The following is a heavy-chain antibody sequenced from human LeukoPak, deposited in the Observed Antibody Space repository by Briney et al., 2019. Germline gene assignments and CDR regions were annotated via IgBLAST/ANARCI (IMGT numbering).Heavy chain of an antibody. V-gene: IGHV3-21*01. CDR1: GFSFGNFW. J-gene: IGHJ4*02. Sequence: GGSLRLSCAASGFSFGNFWMSWVRQAPGKGLEWVSSISSSSSYIYYADSVKGRFTISRDNAKNSLYLQMNSLRAEDTAVYYCARDLNDYVWGSYPDYWGQGTLVTVSS. D-gene: IGHD3-16*01. CDR3: ARDLNDYVWGSYPDY. CDR2: ISSSSSYI.